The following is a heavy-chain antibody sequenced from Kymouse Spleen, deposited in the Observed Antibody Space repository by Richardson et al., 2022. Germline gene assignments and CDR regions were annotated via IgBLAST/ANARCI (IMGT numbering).Heavy chain of an antibody. Sequence: EVQLVESGGGLIQPGGSLRLSCAASGFTVSSNYMSWVRQAPGKGLEWVSVIYSCGSTYYADSVKGRFTISRDNSKNTLYLQMNSLRAEDTAVYYCARRDQSKYRNPPYWGQGTLVTVSS. CDR2: IYSCGST. CDR3: ARRDQSKYRNPPY. CDR1: GFTVSSNY. D-gene: IGHD3-16*02. V-gene: IGHV3-66*03. J-gene: IGHJ4*02.